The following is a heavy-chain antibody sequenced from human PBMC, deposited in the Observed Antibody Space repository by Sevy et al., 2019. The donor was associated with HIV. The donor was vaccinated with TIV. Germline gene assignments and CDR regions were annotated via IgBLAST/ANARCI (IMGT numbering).Heavy chain of an antibody. Sequence: SETLSLTCTVSGGSISVGSYYWTWIRQPAGKGLEWIGRIYTSGSTNYNPSLKSRVTMSVDTSKTQYSLRRSPVTAADTAVYYCARDRGVGAYGLDVWGQGTTVTVSS. CDR3: ARDRGVGAYGLDV. CDR2: IYTSGST. V-gene: IGHV4-61*02. J-gene: IGHJ6*02. CDR1: GGSISVGSYY. D-gene: IGHD3-10*01.